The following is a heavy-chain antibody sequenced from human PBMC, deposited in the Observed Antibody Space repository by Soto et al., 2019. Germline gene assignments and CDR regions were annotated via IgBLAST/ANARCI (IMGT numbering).Heavy chain of an antibody. V-gene: IGHV6-1*01. D-gene: IGHD6-19*01. CDR2: TYYRSKWYN. Sequence: SQTLSLTCAISGDSVSSNSSAWNCISQSPSRGLEWLGRTYYRSKWYNDYAVSVKSRITINPDTSKNQFSLQLNSVTPEDTAVYYCARGLASRPSNGMDVWGQGTTVTVSS. CDR3: ARGLASRPSNGMDV. CDR1: GDSVSSNSSA. J-gene: IGHJ6*02.